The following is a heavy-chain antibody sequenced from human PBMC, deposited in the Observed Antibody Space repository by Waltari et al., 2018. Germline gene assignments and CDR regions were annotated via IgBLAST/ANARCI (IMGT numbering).Heavy chain of an antibody. CDR1: GGSLSSYY. V-gene: IGHV4-59*01. D-gene: IGHD3-22*01. CDR3: ARESITMIEYYFDY. J-gene: IGHJ4*02. CDR2: IYYSGST. Sequence: QVQLQESGPGLVKPSETLSLTCPVSGGSLSSYYWRWIRQPPGKGLEWIGYIYYSGSTNYNPSLKSRVTISVDTSKNQFSLKLSSVTAADTAVYYCARESITMIEYYFDYWGQGTLVTVSS.